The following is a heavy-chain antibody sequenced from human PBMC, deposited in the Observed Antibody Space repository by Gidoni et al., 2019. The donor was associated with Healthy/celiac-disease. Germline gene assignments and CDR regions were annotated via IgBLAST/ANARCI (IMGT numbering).Heavy chain of an antibody. Sequence: QVHLQESRLGLVKPSQTLSLPCTVSAGPISSGSSYWSWIRQPAGKGLEWIERIHTSGSTNYNPSLKSRINMSVDTSKTQFSLKLSSVTAADTAVYYCGRAIIAAAGIEWFDPWGQGTLVTVSS. CDR1: AGPISSGSSY. J-gene: IGHJ5*02. V-gene: IGHV4-61*02. CDR2: IHTSGST. D-gene: IGHD6-13*01. CDR3: GRAIIAAAGIEWFDP.